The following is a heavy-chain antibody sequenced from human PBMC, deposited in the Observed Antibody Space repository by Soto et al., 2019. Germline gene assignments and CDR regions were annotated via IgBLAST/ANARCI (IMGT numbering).Heavy chain of an antibody. CDR2: IIPIFGTA. J-gene: IGHJ2*01. V-gene: IGHV1-69*12. D-gene: IGHD5-12*01. CDR3: ARGNHRWLQLWYFDL. Sequence: QVQLVQSGAEVKKPGSSVTVSCKASGGTFSSYTISWVRQAPGQGLEWMGGIIPIFGTANYAQKFQGRVTIXXEXSXXTAYMELSSLRSEDMAVYYCARGNHRWLQLWYFDLWGRGTLVTVSS. CDR1: GGTFSSYT.